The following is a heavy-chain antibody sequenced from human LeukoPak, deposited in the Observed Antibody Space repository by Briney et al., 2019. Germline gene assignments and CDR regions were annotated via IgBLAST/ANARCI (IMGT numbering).Heavy chain of an antibody. D-gene: IGHD3-16*01. CDR3: VRSQEFGIMDDAFAT. CDR2: VIPSFGAA. CDR1: GVTGTNFNTYA. V-gene: IGHV1-69*13. J-gene: IGHJ3*02. Sequence: ASVKVSCKASGVTGTNFNTYAVGWVRQAPGQGLEWLGGVIPSFGAADFPQKFQDRISISADASTATAYLELSSLRSDDTAVYYCVRSQEFGIMDDAFATWGRGTRVTVSS.